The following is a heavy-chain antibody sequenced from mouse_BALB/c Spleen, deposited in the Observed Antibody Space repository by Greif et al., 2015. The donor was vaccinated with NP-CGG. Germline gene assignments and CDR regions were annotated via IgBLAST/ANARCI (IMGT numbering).Heavy chain of an antibody. Sequence: DVKLQESGPELVKPGASVKISRKASGYSFTGYYMHWVKQSHVKSLEWIGRINPYNGATSYNQNFKDKASLTVDKSSSTAYMELHSLTSEDSAVYYCARAGYYRYFDYWGQGTTLTVSS. CDR3: ARAGYYRYFDY. CDR2: INPYNGAT. CDR1: GYSFTGYY. J-gene: IGHJ2*01. D-gene: IGHD2-14*01. V-gene: IGHV1-31*01.